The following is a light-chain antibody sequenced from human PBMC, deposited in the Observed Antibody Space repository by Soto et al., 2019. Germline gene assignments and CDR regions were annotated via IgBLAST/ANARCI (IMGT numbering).Light chain of an antibody. CDR1: QSVSSSY. V-gene: IGKV3-20*01. CDR2: GAS. J-gene: IGKJ2*01. Sequence: EIVLTQSPGTLSLSPGERATLSCRASQSVSSSYLAWYQQKPGQAPRLLIYGASSRATGIPDRFSGSGSGTDFTLTISRLEPEDFAVYYCHQYGSSPLYTFDQGTNLEIK. CDR3: HQYGSSPLYT.